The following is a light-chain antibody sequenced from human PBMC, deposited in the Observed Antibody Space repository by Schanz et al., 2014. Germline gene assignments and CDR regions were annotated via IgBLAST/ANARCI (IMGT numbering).Light chain of an antibody. J-gene: IGKJ4*01. Sequence: EIVMTQSPATLSVSPGDGATLSCRTSQSVGSNLAWYQQKPGQAPRLLIYGASTRATGIPARFSGSGSGTEFTLTISSLQSEDFAVYYCQQYNTWPPLTFGGGTKVEIK. CDR1: QSVGSN. CDR2: GAS. V-gene: IGKV3-15*01. CDR3: QQYNTWPPLT.